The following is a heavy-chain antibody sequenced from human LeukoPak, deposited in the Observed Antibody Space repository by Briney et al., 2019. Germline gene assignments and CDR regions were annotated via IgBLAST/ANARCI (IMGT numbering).Heavy chain of an antibody. CDR3: ARHPYDSSGYYYWSFDY. V-gene: IGHV4-4*09. CDR1: GGSISSYY. D-gene: IGHD3-22*01. CDR2: IYTSGST. Sequence: PSETLSLTCTVSGGSISSYYWSWIRQPPGKGLEWNGYIYTSGSTNYNPSLKSRVTISVDTSKNQFSLKLSSVTAADTAVYYCARHPYDSSGYYYWSFDYWGQGTLVTVSS. J-gene: IGHJ4*02.